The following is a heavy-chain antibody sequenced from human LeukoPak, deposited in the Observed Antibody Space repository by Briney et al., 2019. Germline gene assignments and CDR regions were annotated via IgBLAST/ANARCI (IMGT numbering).Heavy chain of an antibody. CDR3: ARGIGDRFRLQHVIDY. CDR2: INTNTGNP. Sequence: ASVKVSCKASGYTFTSYAMNWVRQAPGQGLEWMGWINTNTGNPTYAQGFTGRFVFSLDTSVSTAYLQISSLKAEDTAVYYCARGIGDRFRLQHVIDYWGQGTLVTVSS. D-gene: IGHD2-21*02. J-gene: IGHJ4*02. V-gene: IGHV7-4-1*02. CDR1: GYTFTSYA.